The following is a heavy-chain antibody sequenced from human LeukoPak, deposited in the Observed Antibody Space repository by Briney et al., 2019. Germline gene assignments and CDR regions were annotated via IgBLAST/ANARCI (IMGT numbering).Heavy chain of an antibody. D-gene: IGHD3-16*02. V-gene: IGHV4-34*01. CDR1: GGSFSGYY. CDR2: INHSGST. Sequence: RPSETLSLTCAVYGGSFSGYYWSWIRQPPGKGLEWIGEINHSGSTNYNPSLKSRVTISVDTSKNQFSLKLSSVTAADTAVYYWAVGHGGVNAFDIWGQGTMVTVSS. J-gene: IGHJ3*02. CDR3: AVGHGGVNAFDI.